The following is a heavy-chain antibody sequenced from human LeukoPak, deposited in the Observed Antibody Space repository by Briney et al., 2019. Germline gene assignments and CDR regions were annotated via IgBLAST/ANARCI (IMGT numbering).Heavy chain of an antibody. D-gene: IGHD6-13*01. V-gene: IGHV3-23*01. CDR3: AKGSLGSWYYFDY. CDR1: RFTFGSSA. J-gene: IGHJ4*02. Sequence: PGGSLRLSCAASRFTFGSSAMSWVRQAPGKGPEWVSTFSRSGPDTYYADSVKGRFTIFRDNSKNTLYLQMNSLRAEDTAVYYCAKGSLGSWYYFDYWGREPWSPSPQ. CDR2: FSRSGPDT.